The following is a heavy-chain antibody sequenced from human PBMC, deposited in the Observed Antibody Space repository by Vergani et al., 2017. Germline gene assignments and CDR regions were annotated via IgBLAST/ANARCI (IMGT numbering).Heavy chain of an antibody. Sequence: EVQLVESGGGLVKHGGSLRLSCAASGFTFSSYSMNWVRQAPGKGLEWVSSISSSSSYIYYADSVKGRFTISRDNAKNSLYLQMNSLRAEDTAVYYCARAPPGSVPDFDYWGQGTLVTVSS. J-gene: IGHJ4*02. CDR1: GFTFSSYS. CDR2: ISSSSSYI. CDR3: ARAPPGSVPDFDY. V-gene: IGHV3-21*01.